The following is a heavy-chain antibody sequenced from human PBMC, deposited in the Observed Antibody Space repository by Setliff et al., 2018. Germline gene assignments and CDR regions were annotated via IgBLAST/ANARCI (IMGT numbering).Heavy chain of an antibody. Sequence: PSETLSLTCTVSGGSISTYYWSWIRQPAGKGLEWIGRMYTSGHTNYNTSLKSRVTMSLDTSKNQSSLKLNSVTAADTAMYYCVLTPSNLFDYWGQGTLVTVSS. CDR2: MYTSGHT. CDR1: GGSISTYY. V-gene: IGHV4-4*07. CDR3: VLTPSNLFDY. J-gene: IGHJ4*02. D-gene: IGHD7-27*01.